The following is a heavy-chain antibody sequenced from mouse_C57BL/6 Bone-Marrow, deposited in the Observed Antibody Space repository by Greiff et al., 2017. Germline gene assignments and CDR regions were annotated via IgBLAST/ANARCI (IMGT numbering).Heavy chain of an antibody. CDR1: GYTFTDYY. CDR3: ARRRYYGYENYCDY. Sequence: VQLQQSGPELVKPGASVKISCKASGYTFTDYYMNWVKQSHGKSLEWIGDINPNNGGTSYNQKFKGKATLTVDKSSSTAYMELRSLTSEDSAVYYCARRRYYGYENYCDYWGQGTTLTVSS. D-gene: IGHD2-2*01. V-gene: IGHV1-26*01. J-gene: IGHJ2*01. CDR2: INPNNGGT.